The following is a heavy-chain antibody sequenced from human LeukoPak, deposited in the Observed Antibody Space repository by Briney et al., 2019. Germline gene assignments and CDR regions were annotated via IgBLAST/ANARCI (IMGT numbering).Heavy chain of an antibody. D-gene: IGHD3-10*01. V-gene: IGHV1-2*02. CDR1: GYTFTGYY. CDR3: ARSRGELLWFGELLIDY. Sequence: ASVKVSCKASGYTFTGYYMHWVRQAPGQGLEWMGWINPNSGGTNYAQKFQGRVTMTRDTSISTAYMELSRLRSDDTAEYYCARSRGELLWFGELLIDYWGQGTLVTVSS. CDR2: INPNSGGT. J-gene: IGHJ4*02.